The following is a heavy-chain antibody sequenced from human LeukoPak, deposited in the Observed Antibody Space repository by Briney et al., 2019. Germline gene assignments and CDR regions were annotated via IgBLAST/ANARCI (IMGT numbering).Heavy chain of an antibody. J-gene: IGHJ4*02. CDR2: IYYKGRT. V-gene: IGHV4-59*08. Sequence: SETLSLTCTVSGDSLSSFYWSWIRQSPGKGLEWIGYIYYKGRTNYNPSLKSRVTMPVDTSKRQFSLNLSSLTAADTAVYCCARGGNWNDAFDYWGQGTLVTVSS. CDR1: GDSLSSFY. D-gene: IGHD1-20*01. CDR3: ARGGNWNDAFDY.